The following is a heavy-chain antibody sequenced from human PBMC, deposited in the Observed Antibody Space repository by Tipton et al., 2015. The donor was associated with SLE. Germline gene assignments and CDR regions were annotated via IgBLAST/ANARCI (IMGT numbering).Heavy chain of an antibody. J-gene: IGHJ4*02. Sequence: TLSLTCTVSGGSISSGIYHWTWIRQPAGKGLEWIGHINPSGSNNYNPSLRSRVAMSVDTSKNQLSLKLTSVTAADTAVYYCARGSVVADDFWGQGTLVTVSS. CDR2: INPSGSN. CDR3: ARGSVVADDF. V-gene: IGHV4-61*09. D-gene: IGHD2-15*01. CDR1: GGSISSGIYH.